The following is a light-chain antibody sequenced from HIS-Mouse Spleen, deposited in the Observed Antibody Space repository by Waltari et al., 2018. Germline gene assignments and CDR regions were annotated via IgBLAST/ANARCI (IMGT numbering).Light chain of an antibody. CDR3: CSYAGSYTFEVV. V-gene: IGLV2-11*01. Sequence: QSALTQPRSVSGSPGQSVTISCTGTSSDVGGYNYVSWYQQHPGKAPKPMIYDVSKRPSGVPDRFSGSKYGNTASLTISGLQAEDEADYYCCSYAGSYTFEVVFGGGTKLTVL. CDR1: SSDVGGYNY. CDR2: DVS. J-gene: IGLJ2*01.